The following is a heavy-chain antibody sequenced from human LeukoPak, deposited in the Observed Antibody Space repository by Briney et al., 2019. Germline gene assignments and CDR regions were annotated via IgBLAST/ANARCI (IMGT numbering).Heavy chain of an antibody. J-gene: IGHJ4*02. D-gene: IGHD3-16*01. CDR2: IYYSGST. CDR3: VRGSTLRHYQY. V-gene: IGHV4-39*01. CDR1: GGTISRYY. Sequence: SETLSLTCTVSGGTISRYYWSWIRRPPGKGLEWIGSIYYSGSTYYNPSLKSRTTVSVDTSKNQFSLKLSSVTAADTAVYYCVRGSTLRHYQYWGQGTLVTVSS.